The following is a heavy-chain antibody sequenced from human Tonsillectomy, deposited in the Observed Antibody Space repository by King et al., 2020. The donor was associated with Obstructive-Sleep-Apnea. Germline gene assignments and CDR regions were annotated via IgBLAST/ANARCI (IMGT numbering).Heavy chain of an antibody. V-gene: IGHV1-58*01. J-gene: IGHJ6*02. CDR2: IVVGSGNA. Sequence: QLVQSGPEVKKPGTSVKVSCKASGFTFTPSAVQWVRQARGQRLEWIGWIVVGSGNAKNAQNFHERVTITWDMSTSTAYMELSSLRSEDTAVYYCAAEEEGDAFRGSWYYAMDVWGQGTTVTVSS. CDR1: GFTFTPSA. CDR3: AAEEEGDAFRGSWYYAMDV. D-gene: IGHD3-10*01.